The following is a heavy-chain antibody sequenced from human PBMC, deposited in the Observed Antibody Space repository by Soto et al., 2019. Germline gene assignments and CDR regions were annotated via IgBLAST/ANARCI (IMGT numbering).Heavy chain of an antibody. CDR2: ITTTGDT. Sequence: GGSLRLSCAASGFTFSNYDMHWVRQVTGKGLEWVSGITTTGDTYYPGSVKGRFTISREKAKNSLYLQMNSLSAGDTAVYYCARELHGGSYGMDVWGQGTTVTVS. CDR1: GFTFSNYD. V-gene: IGHV3-13*01. CDR3: ARELHGGSYGMDV. J-gene: IGHJ6*02.